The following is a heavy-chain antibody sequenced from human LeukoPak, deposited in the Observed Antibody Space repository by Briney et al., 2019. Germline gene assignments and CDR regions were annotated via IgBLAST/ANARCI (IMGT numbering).Heavy chain of an antibody. CDR3: ARDWGSVN. CDR2: INTDGSDT. Sequence: GGSLRLSCAASGFTFSSYWMHWVRQAPGMGLVWLSRINTDGSDTSYADSVKGRFTISRDNAKNTLYLQMNSLKGEDTTVYYCARDWGSVNWGQGTLVTVSS. J-gene: IGHJ4*02. D-gene: IGHD3-10*01. V-gene: IGHV3-74*01. CDR1: GFTFSSYW.